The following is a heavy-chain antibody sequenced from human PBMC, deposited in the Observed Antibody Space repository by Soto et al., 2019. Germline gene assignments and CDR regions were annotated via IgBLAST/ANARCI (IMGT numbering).Heavy chain of an antibody. V-gene: IGHV4-59*01. CDR1: GGSISSYY. J-gene: IGHJ5*02. CDR3: ARGSDYWFDP. Sequence: SETLSLTCTVSGGSISSYYWSWIRQPPGKGLEWIGYIYYSGSTNYNPSLKSRVTISVDTSKNQFSLKLSSVTAADTAVYYCARGSDYWFDPWGQGTLVTVSS. D-gene: IGHD2-21*02. CDR2: IYYSGST.